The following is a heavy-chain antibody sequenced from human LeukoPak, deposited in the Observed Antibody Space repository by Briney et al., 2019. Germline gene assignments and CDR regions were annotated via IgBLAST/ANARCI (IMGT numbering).Heavy chain of an antibody. Sequence: ASVKVSCKASGYTFTSYDTNWVRQATGQGLEWMGWMNPNSGDTGYAQKFQGRVTMTRNTSISTAYMELSSLRSEDTAVYYCARVCSSTSCYTDAFDIWGQGTMVTVSS. CDR1: GYTFTSYD. J-gene: IGHJ3*02. V-gene: IGHV1-8*01. CDR3: ARVCSSTSCYTDAFDI. D-gene: IGHD2-2*02. CDR2: MNPNSGDT.